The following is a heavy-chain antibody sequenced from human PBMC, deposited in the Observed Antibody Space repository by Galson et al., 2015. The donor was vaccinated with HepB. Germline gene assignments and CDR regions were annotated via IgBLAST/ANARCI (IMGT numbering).Heavy chain of an antibody. CDR1: GFTFSSYA. D-gene: IGHD2-2*01. J-gene: IGHJ4*02. Sequence: SLRLSCAASGFTFSSYAMSWVRQAPGKGLEWVSAISGSGGSTYYADSVKGRFTISRDNSKNTLYLQMNSLRAEDTAVYYCAKVRDIVVVPAAGIDYWGQGTLVTVSS. CDR3: AKVRDIVVVPAAGIDY. CDR2: ISGSGGST. V-gene: IGHV3-23*01.